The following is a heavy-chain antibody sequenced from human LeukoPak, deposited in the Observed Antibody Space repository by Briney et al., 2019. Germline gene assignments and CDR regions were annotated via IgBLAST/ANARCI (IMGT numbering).Heavy chain of an antibody. D-gene: IGHD6-13*01. J-gene: IGHJ4*02. CDR1: GYTFTSYY. Sequence: GASVKVSCKASGYTFTSYYMHWVRQAPGQGLEWMGIIDPSGGSTSYAQKFQGRVTMTRDTSTSTVYMELSSLRSEDTAVYYRARDLGAAAGDYWGQGTLVTVYS. CDR3: ARDLGAAAGDY. V-gene: IGHV1-46*01. CDR2: IDPSGGST.